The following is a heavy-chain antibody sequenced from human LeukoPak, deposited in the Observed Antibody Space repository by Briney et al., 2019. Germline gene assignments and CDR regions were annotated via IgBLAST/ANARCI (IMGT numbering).Heavy chain of an antibody. J-gene: IGHJ6*02. D-gene: IGHD5-18*01. CDR3: ARARSGYSYGYYYYYGMDV. V-gene: IGHV4-34*01. CDR1: GGSFIGYY. CDR2: INHSGST. Sequence: PSETLSLTCAVYGGSFIGYYWSWIRQPPGKGLEGIGEINHSGSTNYNPSLKSRVNISVDTSKNQFSLKLSSVTAADTAVYYCARARSGYSYGYYYYYGMDVWGQGTTVTVSS.